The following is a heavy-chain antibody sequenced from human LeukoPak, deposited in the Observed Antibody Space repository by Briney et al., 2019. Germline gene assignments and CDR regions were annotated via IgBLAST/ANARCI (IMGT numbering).Heavy chain of an antibody. V-gene: IGHV1-8*03. CDR1: GGTFSSYA. CDR2: MNPNSGNT. Sequence: ASVKVSCKASGGTFSSYAISWVRQAPGQGLEWMGWMNPNSGNTGYAQKFQGRVTITRNTSISTAYMELSSLRSEDTAVYYCARGPMGVPAAIDYYYYMDVWGKGTTVTVSS. CDR3: ARGPMGVPAAIDYYYYMDV. J-gene: IGHJ6*03. D-gene: IGHD2-2*02.